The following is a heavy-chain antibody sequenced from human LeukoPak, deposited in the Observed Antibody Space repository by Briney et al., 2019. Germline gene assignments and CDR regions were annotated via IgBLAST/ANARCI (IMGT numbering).Heavy chain of an antibody. J-gene: IGHJ6*03. V-gene: IGHV3-23*01. CDR3: AKMEGQRLYDYCMDV. Sequence: GGSLRLSCAASGFAFSNFAMSWVRQAPGKGLEWVSAMSGSGYYTYYVESVKGRFTISRDNSKDTLYLHMNSLRADDPAVYYCAKMEGQRLYDYCMDVWGRGTTVTVSS. CDR1: GFAFSNFA. D-gene: IGHD3-3*01. CDR2: MSGSGYYT.